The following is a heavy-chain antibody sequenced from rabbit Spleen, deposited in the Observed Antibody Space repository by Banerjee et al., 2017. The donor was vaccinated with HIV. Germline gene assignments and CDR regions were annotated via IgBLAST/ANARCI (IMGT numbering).Heavy chain of an antibody. CDR3: ARDRPGSDNFDL. CDR2: VAAGVSLTS. Sequence: QSLEESGGDLVKPGASLTLTCTASGFSFTYIDYLCWVRQPPGKGPEWIACVAAGVSLTSYYATWAKGRFTISKTSSTTVTLQMTSLTAADTATYFCARDRPGSDNFDLWGQGTLVTVS. CDR1: GFSFTYIDY. D-gene: IGHD3-1*01. V-gene: IGHV1S40*01. J-gene: IGHJ4*01.